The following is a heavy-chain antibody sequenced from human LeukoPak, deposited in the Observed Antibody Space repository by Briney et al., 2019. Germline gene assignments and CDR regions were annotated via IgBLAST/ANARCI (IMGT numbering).Heavy chain of an antibody. Sequence: NASETLSLTCTVSGGSISNKYWSWIRQPPGKGLEWIGYIYYSGSTNYNPSLKSRVTISVDTSKNQFSLKLSSVTAADTAVYYCARGTMVRGVIIEDYWGQGTLVTVSS. CDR3: ARGTMVRGVIIEDY. J-gene: IGHJ4*02. CDR2: IYYSGST. D-gene: IGHD3-10*01. CDR1: GGSISNKY. V-gene: IGHV4-59*12.